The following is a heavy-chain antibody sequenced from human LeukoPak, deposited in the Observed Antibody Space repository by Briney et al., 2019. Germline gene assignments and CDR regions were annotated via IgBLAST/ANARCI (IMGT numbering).Heavy chain of an antibody. Sequence: ASVKASCKASGGTFSSYAISWVRQAPGQGLEWMGRIIPIFGTANYAQKFQGRVTITTDESTSTAYMELSSLRSEDTAVYYCARDVGVVVPAAMRGYNWFDPWGQGTLVTVSS. CDR2: IIPIFGTA. CDR1: GGTFSSYA. V-gene: IGHV1-69*05. J-gene: IGHJ5*02. D-gene: IGHD2-2*01. CDR3: ARDVGVVVPAAMRGYNWFDP.